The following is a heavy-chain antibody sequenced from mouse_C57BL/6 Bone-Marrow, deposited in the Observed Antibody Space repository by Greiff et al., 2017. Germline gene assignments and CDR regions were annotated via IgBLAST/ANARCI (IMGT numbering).Heavy chain of an antibody. CDR2: IYPGDGDT. CDR3: AREDWEGYYYAMDY. V-gene: IGHV1-80*01. J-gene: IGHJ4*01. CDR1: GYAFSSYW. D-gene: IGHD4-1*01. Sequence: VQLQQSGASVKISCKASGYAFSSYWMNWVKQRPGKGLEWIGQIYPGDGDTNYNGKFKGKATLTADKSSSTAYMQLSSLTSEDSAVYFCAREDWEGYYYAMDYWGQGTSVTVSS.